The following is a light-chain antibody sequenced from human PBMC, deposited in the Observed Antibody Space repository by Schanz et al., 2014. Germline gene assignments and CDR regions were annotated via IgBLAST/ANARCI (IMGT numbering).Light chain of an antibody. CDR1: QSVASN. V-gene: IGKV3-15*01. J-gene: IGKJ4*01. Sequence: EIVMTQSPATLSVSPGERATLSCRASQSVASNLAWYQQKPGQAPRLLIYGASSRAPGIPARFSGSGSGTEFTLTISRLEPEDSAVYYCQQYGALPFTFGGGTKVQI. CDR2: GAS. CDR3: QQYGALPFT.